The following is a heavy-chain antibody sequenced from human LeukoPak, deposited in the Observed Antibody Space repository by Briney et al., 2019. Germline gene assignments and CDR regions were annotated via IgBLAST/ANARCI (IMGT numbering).Heavy chain of an antibody. V-gene: IGHV3-43*02. Sequence: PGGSLRLSCAASGFTFDNYAMHWVRQAPGKGLEWVSLISGGGSSTSYADSVKCRFTISRDNNKGSLYLQMNSLTTEDTALYYCAKVLGSSSWYSLGSWGQGTLVTVSS. CDR3: AKVLGSSSWYSLGS. CDR1: GFTFDNYA. CDR2: ISGGGSST. J-gene: IGHJ5*02. D-gene: IGHD6-13*01.